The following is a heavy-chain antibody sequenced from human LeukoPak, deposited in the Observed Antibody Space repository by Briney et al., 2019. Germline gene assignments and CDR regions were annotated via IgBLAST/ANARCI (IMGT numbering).Heavy chain of an antibody. V-gene: IGHV4-39*07. CDR2: VSYTGST. Sequence: PSETLSLTCTVSHGSISDNSYYWGWIRQPPGKGLEWIGSVSYTGSTYYNPSLKSRVTISVDTSKNQFSLKLSSATAADTAVYYCARDLEVGHSSAWGQGTLVTVSS. CDR3: ARDLEVGHSSA. D-gene: IGHD6-19*01. CDR1: HGSISDNSYY. J-gene: IGHJ5*02.